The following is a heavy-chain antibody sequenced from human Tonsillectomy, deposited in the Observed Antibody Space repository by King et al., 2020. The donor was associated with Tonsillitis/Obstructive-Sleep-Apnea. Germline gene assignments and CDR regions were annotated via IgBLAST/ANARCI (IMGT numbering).Heavy chain of an antibody. V-gene: IGHV3-30*01. J-gene: IGHJ5*02. CDR2: ISYDGSNK. Sequence: VQLVESGGGVVQPGRSLRLSCAASGFTFSSYAMHWVRQAPGKGLEWVAGISYDGSNKYYADSVKGRFTISRDNSKNTLYLQMNSLRAEDTAVYYCASSGTPLYYDFWSGYYGWFDPWGQGTLVTVSS. CDR1: GFTFSSYA. CDR3: ASSGTPLYYDFWSGYYGWFDP. D-gene: IGHD3-3*01.